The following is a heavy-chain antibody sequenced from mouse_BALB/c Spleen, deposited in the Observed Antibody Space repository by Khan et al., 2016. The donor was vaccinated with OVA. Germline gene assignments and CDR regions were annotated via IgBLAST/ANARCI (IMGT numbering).Heavy chain of an antibody. CDR2: IYPGNSGT. V-gene: IGHV1-5*01. CDR3: KRGGYSSIAY. D-gene: IGHD1-3*01. CDR1: GYSFTSYW. J-gene: IGHJ3*01. Sequence: VQLKESGTVLARPGASVKMSCKASGYSFTSYWMYWVKQRPGQGLEWIGGIYPGNSGTDYNQKFKGKAKMTAGTSASTAYMELSSLTNEASAVYYCKRGGYSSIAYWDQGTLVTVSA.